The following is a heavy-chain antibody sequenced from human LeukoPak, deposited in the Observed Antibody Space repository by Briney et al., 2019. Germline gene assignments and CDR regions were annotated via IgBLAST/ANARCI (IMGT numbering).Heavy chain of an antibody. V-gene: IGHV4-59*08. CDR2: IYYSGST. Sequence: SETLSLTCSVSGGSISRYYWSWIRQPPGKGLEWIGYIYYSGSTNYNPSLKSRVTISVDTSKNQLSLKLSSVTAADTAVYYCARNDMDVAGAGLDYFDSWGQATLVTVSS. D-gene: IGHD2-15*01. CDR1: GGSISRYY. J-gene: IGHJ4*02. CDR3: ARNDMDVAGAGLDYFDS.